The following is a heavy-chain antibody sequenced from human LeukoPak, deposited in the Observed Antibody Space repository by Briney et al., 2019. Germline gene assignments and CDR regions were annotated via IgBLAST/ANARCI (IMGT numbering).Heavy chain of an antibody. J-gene: IGHJ5*02. V-gene: IGHV4-34*01. CDR3: ARQYSTNWYDDRGWFDP. Sequence: PSETLSLTCTVSGGSISSYYWSWIRQPPGKGLEWIGEINHSGSTNYNPSLKSRVTISVDTSKNQFSLKVNSVTAADTAFYYCARQYSTNWYDDRGWFDPWGQGTLVTVSS. D-gene: IGHD6-13*01. CDR2: INHSGST. CDR1: GGSISSYY.